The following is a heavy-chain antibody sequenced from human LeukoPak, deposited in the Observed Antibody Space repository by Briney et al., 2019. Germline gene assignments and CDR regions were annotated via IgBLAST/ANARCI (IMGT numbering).Heavy chain of an antibody. D-gene: IGHD2-15*01. J-gene: IGHJ4*02. CDR2: INHSGST. Sequence: SGTLSLTCAVYGGSFSGYYWSWIRQPPGKGLEWIGEINHSGSTNYNPSLKSRVTISVDTSKNQFSLKLSSVTAADTAVYYCARGVAADYWGQGTLVTVSS. CDR1: GGSFSGYY. V-gene: IGHV4-34*01. CDR3: ARGVAADY.